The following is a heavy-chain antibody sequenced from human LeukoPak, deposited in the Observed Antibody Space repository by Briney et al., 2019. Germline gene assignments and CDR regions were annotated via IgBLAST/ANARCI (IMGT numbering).Heavy chain of an antibody. Sequence: GGSLRLSCAASGFTFDDYGMSWVRQAPGKGLEWVSGINWNGGSTGYADSVKGRFTISRGNAKNSLYLQMNSLRADDTAVYYCATSGDFATSGDLDYWGQGTLVTVSS. CDR2: INWNGGST. D-gene: IGHD4-17*01. CDR3: ATSGDFATSGDLDY. J-gene: IGHJ4*02. CDR1: GFTFDDYG. V-gene: IGHV3-20*04.